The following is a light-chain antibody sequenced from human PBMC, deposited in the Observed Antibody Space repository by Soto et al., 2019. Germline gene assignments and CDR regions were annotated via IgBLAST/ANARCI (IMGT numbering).Light chain of an antibody. J-gene: IGLJ1*01. CDR3: CSYTTSNTRQIV. V-gene: IGLV2-14*01. CDR1: SSDVGGYNY. Sequence: QSEMTQAGSTSGSRGQSITISCTGTSSDVGGYNYVSWYKQQPGKAPKFMIYDVSNRPSGVSNRFSGSKSGNTASLTISGLQAEDEADYYCCSYTTSNTRQIVFGTGT. CDR2: DVS.